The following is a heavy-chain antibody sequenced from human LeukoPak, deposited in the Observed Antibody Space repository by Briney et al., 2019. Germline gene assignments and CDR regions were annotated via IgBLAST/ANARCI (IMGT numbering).Heavy chain of an antibody. V-gene: IGHV4-39*01. Sequence: SETLSLTCTVSGGSISSSSYYWGWIRQPPGKGLEWIGSIYYSGSTYYNPSLKNRVTIPVDTSKNQFSLKLSSVTAADTAVYYCARRVGATPFRAFDIWGQGTMVTVSS. CDR1: GGSISSSSYY. D-gene: IGHD1-26*01. J-gene: IGHJ3*02. CDR2: IYYSGST. CDR3: ARRVGATPFRAFDI.